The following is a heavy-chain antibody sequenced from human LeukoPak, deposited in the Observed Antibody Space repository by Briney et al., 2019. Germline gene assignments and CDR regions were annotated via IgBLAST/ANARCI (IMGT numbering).Heavy chain of an antibody. CDR3: ATFRFLGT. CDR2: IKPGGNEK. D-gene: IGHD3-3*01. Sequence: GGSLRLSCAASGFTFNNYWMTWVRQGPGKGLEWVANIKPGGNEKYYVDSVKGRFTISRDNVKNSLYLQMNSLRAEDTAIYYCATFRFLGTWGQGTMVTVSP. V-gene: IGHV3-7*03. J-gene: IGHJ3*01. CDR1: GFTFNNYW.